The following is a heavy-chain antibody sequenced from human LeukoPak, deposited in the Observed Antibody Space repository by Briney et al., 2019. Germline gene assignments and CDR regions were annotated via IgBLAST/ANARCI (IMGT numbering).Heavy chain of an antibody. CDR1: GFTFSSYA. D-gene: IGHD6-19*01. J-gene: IGHJ4*02. V-gene: IGHV3-23*01. Sequence: GGSLRLPCAASGFTFSSYAMSWVRQAPGKGLELVSAISGSGGSTYYADSVKGRFTISRDNSKNTLYLQMNSLRAEDTAVYYCAKDPGQWLVSYFCDYWGQGTLVTVPS. CDR2: ISGSGGST. CDR3: AKDPGQWLVSYFCDY.